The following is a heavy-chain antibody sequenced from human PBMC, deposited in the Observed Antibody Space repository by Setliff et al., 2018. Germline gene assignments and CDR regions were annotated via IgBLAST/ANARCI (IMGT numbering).Heavy chain of an antibody. D-gene: IGHD3-22*01. V-gene: IGHV3-23*01. CDR3: ARADSDSYYPYYFDF. CDR2: VSGSGMTR. J-gene: IGHJ4*02. Sequence: PGGSLRLSCTASGFTFRKHALAWVRQAPGKGLQWVSSVSGSGMTRDYTDSVXXRFTVSRDSSQNKIHLQMDSLRAEDTGKYFCARADSDSYYPYYFDFWGQGVLVTVSS. CDR1: GFTFRKHA.